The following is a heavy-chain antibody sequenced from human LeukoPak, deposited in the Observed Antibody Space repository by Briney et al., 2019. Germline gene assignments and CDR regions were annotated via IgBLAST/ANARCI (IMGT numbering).Heavy chain of an antibody. Sequence: GGSLRLSCAASGFTFSDYDMSWIRQAPGKGLEWISYISSSTYTNYADSVKGRFTISRDNAKNSMYLQMNSLRAEDTAVYYCARISGSNVFDYWGQGTLVTVS. CDR3: ARISGSNVFDY. CDR2: ISSSTYT. CDR1: GFTFSDYD. V-gene: IGHV3-11*03. D-gene: IGHD1-26*01. J-gene: IGHJ4*02.